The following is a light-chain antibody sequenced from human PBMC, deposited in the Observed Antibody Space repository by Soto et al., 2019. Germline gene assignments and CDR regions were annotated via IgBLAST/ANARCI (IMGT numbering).Light chain of an antibody. Sequence: VLPQTPGTLSLSQGERATLSCRASQTVRNNYLAWYQQKPGQAPRLLIYDASSRATGIPDRFSGGGSGTDFTLTISRLEPEDFAVYYCQQFSSYPLTFGGGTKVDIK. V-gene: IGKV3-20*01. CDR1: QTVRNNY. J-gene: IGKJ4*01. CDR3: QQFSSYPLT. CDR2: DAS.